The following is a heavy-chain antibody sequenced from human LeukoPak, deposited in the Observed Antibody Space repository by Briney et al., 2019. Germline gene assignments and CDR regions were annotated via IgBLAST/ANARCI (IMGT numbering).Heavy chain of an antibody. J-gene: IGHJ4*02. CDR3: TRVTIDGDSDY. CDR1: GCSISNYY. D-gene: IGHD4-17*01. CDR2: SYYTGRT. V-gene: IGHV4-59*01. Sequence: SETLSLTCTVSGCSISNYYWSWIRQPPGKGLEWIGYSYYTGRTKYNLALNSRVTISVDTSRNQFSLKLNSVTGADTAVYYCTRVTIDGDSDYWGQGILVTVSS.